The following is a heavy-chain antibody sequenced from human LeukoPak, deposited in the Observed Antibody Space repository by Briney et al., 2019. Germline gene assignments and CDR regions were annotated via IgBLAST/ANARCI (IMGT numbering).Heavy chain of an antibody. CDR3: ARDPRNQVPVVNLGAWYFEL. CDR2: ISSSSSTI. J-gene: IGHJ2*01. Sequence: GSLRLSCAASGFTFSSYSMNWVRQAPGKGLEWVSYISSSSSTIYYGDSVKGRFTISRDNAKNSLYLQMNSLRDEDTAVYYCARDPRNQVPVVNLGAWYFELWGRGTLVTVSS. V-gene: IGHV3-48*02. D-gene: IGHD4-23*01. CDR1: GFTFSSYS.